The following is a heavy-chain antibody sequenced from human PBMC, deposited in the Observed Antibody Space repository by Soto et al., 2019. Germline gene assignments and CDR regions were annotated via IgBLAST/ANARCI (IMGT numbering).Heavy chain of an antibody. CDR1: GFTFSEYA. J-gene: IGHJ6*02. Sequence: GGSLRLSCAASGFTFSEYAMSWVRQAPGKGLEWVAVIWYDGSNKYYADPVKGRFTISRDNSKNTLYLQMNSLRAEDTAVYYCARDSLSSGWPNYYYYYGMDVWGQGTTVTVSS. D-gene: IGHD6-19*01. CDR3: ARDSLSSGWPNYYYYYGMDV. V-gene: IGHV3-33*07. CDR2: IWYDGSNK.